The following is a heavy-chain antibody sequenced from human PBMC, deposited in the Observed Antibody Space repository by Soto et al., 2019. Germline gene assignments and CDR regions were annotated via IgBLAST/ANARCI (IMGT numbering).Heavy chain of an antibody. CDR3: AKDVHYYGSGSYPTPYNWFDP. CDR2: ISYDGSNK. V-gene: IGHV3-30*18. D-gene: IGHD3-10*01. J-gene: IGHJ5*02. Sequence: PGGSLRLSCAASGFTFSSYGMHWVRQAPGKGLEWVAVISYDGSNKYYADSVKGRFTISRDNSKNTLYLQMNSLRAEDTAVYYCAKDVHYYGSGSYPTPYNWFDPWGQGTLVTVSS. CDR1: GFTFSSYG.